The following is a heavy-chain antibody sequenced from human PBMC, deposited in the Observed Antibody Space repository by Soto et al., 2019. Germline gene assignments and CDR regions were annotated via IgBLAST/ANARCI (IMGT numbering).Heavy chain of an antibody. CDR2: INPTSGGT. CDR1: GYTFTGYY. V-gene: IGHV1-2*04. J-gene: IGHJ3*01. Sequence: QVQLVQSEAEVRQPGASVKVSCTASGYTFTGYYLHWLRQAPGQGLEWMGWINPTSGGTRYAQKFQGWVTVTRDTSNRTAYMEVTSRKFDDTAVYFCARGFGRNSFNTARNPFDLWGQGTLVTVSS. CDR3: ARGFGRNSFNTARNPFDL. D-gene: IGHD1-26*01.